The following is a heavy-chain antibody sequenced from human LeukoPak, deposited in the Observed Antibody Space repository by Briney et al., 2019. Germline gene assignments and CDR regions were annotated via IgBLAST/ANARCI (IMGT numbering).Heavy chain of an antibody. V-gene: IGHV3-23*01. CDR3: VKDRYCPEVTCFGGGFEY. CDR2: ISGRGDSA. J-gene: IGHJ4*02. CDR1: GFSVSSNY. D-gene: IGHD2-8*02. Sequence: GGSLRLSCAASGFSVSSNYMSWVRQAPGKGLEWVSGISGRGDSADYADSVKGRFTISRDNSKNTLYLRLNSLRVEDTATYYCVKDRYCPEVTCFGGGFEYWGQGTLVVVSS.